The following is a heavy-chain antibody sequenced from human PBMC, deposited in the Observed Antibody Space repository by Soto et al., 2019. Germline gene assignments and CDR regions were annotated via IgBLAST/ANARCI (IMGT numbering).Heavy chain of an antibody. CDR3: TKKAVLGSSNNSYGMEV. CDR1: GFNFSSYV. CDR2: ISGSGKIT. Sequence: GGSLRLSCAATGFNFSSYVMHWVRQAPGKGLEWVSGISGSGKITYYSDSVTGRFTMSRDNSRNILYLQMSSLRADDTAFYYFTKKAVLGSSNNSYGMEVWCQGTTVTVSS. V-gene: IGHV3-23*01. D-gene: IGHD6-19*01. J-gene: IGHJ6*02.